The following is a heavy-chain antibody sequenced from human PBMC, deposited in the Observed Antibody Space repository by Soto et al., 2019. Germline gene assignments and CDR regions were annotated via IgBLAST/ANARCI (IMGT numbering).Heavy chain of an antibody. CDR2: ISGSGGST. CDR3: AKQGWGIQLCTPPDY. D-gene: IGHD5-18*01. Sequence: EVQLLESGGGLVQPGGSLRLSCAASGFTFSNYAMNWVRQAPGKGLEWVSAISGSGGSTYYAHSVKGRFTISRDNSKNTLYLQMNSLRAEDTAVYYCAKQGWGIQLCTPPDYWGQGTLVTVSS. J-gene: IGHJ4*02. CDR1: GFTFSNYA. V-gene: IGHV3-23*01.